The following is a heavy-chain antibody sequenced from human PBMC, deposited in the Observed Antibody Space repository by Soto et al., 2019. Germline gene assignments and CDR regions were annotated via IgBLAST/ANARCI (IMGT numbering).Heavy chain of an antibody. J-gene: IGHJ3*02. CDR2: ISGSGGST. Sequence: EVQLLESGGGLVQPGGSLRLSCAASGFTFSSYAMSWVRQAPGKGLEWVSAISGSGGSTYYADSVKGRFTISRDNSKNTLYLQMNSLRAEDTAVYYCAKDLGIYYYDNSGDSDAFDIWGQGTMVTVSS. CDR3: AKDLGIYYYDNSGDSDAFDI. V-gene: IGHV3-23*01. D-gene: IGHD3-22*01. CDR1: GFTFSSYA.